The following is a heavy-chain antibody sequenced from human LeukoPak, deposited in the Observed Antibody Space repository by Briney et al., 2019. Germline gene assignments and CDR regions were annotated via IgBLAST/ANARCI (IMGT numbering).Heavy chain of an antibody. D-gene: IGHD1-26*01. V-gene: IGHV4-39*01. J-gene: IGHJ4*02. CDR1: GGSINSGTFY. Sequence: SETLSLTCTVSGGSINSGTFYWGWIRQPPGKGLEWIGSMYYAGSSYYNPSLKSRVTTSVDTSKTQFSLKLTSVTAADTAVYFCARRSDSGSDDGEDYFDYWGQGTLVTVSS. CDR2: MYYAGSS. CDR3: ARRSDSGSDDGEDYFDY.